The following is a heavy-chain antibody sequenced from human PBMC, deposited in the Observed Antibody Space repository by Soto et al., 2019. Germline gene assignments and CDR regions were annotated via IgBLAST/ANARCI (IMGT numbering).Heavy chain of an antibody. CDR1: GDSVSSNSAG. J-gene: IGHJ6*03. CDR3: ARGSWDDVSGHYYMDV. Sequence: SQTLSLTCDISGDSVSSNSAGCNWIRQTPSRGLEWLGRTYYRSKWYNNYAVSVKSRVSVNPDTAKNQFSLQLNSVTPEDTAVYYCARGSWDDVSGHYYMDVWGKGTMVTVSS. D-gene: IGHD1-1*01. CDR2: TYYRSKWYN. V-gene: IGHV6-1*01.